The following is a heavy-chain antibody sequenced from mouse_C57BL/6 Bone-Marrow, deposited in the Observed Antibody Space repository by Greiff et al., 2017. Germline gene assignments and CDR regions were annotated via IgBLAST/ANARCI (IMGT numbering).Heavy chain of an antibody. CDR3: ASGYGSSYVWFAY. Sequence: EVMLVESGGDLVKPGGSLKLSCAASGFTFSSYGMSWVRQTPDTRLEWVATISSGGSYTYSPDSVKGRFTISRDNAKNTLYLQMSSLKSEDTAMYYCASGYGSSYVWFAYWGQGTLVTVSA. D-gene: IGHD1-1*01. J-gene: IGHJ3*01. V-gene: IGHV5-6*01. CDR1: GFTFSSYG. CDR2: ISSGGSYT.